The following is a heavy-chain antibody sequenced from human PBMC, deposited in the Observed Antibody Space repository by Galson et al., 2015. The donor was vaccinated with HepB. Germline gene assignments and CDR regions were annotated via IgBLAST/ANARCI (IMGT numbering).Heavy chain of an antibody. Sequence: PALVKPTQTLTLTCTFSGFSLSTSGVGVGWIRQPPGKALEWLALIYWDDDKRYSPSLKSRLTITKDTSKNQVVLTMTNMDPVDTATYYCAHTGTAEETYYDILTGYYPDPYFDYWGQGTLVTVSS. V-gene: IGHV2-5*02. CDR2: IYWDDDK. CDR1: GFSLSTSGVG. D-gene: IGHD3-9*01. CDR3: AHTGTAEETYYDILTGYYPDPYFDY. J-gene: IGHJ4*02.